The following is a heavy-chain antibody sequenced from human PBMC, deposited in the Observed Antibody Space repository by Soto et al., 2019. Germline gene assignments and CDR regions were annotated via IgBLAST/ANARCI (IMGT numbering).Heavy chain of an antibody. D-gene: IGHD3-22*01. J-gene: IGHJ4*02. V-gene: IGHV3-23*01. Sequence: EVKLLESGGGLVPPGESARLSCITSGFIFDNYAMSWVRQSPGRGLEWVAAISGSGHGTVYTQSVQGRFIISRDKSKKTLFLQMNNLRDEDTAVYYCAKGRYFDTSGGCANYWGLGTLVSVSA. CDR3: AKGRYFDTSGGCANY. CDR2: ISGSGHGT. CDR1: GFIFDNYA.